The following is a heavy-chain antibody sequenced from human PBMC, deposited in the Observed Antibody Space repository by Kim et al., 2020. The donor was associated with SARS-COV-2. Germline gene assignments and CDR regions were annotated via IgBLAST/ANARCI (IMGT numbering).Heavy chain of an antibody. CDR2: IYHSGST. CDR1: GGSISSSNW. CDR3: AREDTVTIYGMDV. V-gene: IGHV4-4*02. J-gene: IGHJ6*02. Sequence: SETLSLTCAVSGGSISSSNWWSWVRQPPGKGLEWIGEIYHSGSTNYNPSLKSRVTISVDKSKNQFSLKLSSVTAADTAVYYCAREDTVTIYGMDVWGQGTTVTVSS. D-gene: IGHD4-17*01.